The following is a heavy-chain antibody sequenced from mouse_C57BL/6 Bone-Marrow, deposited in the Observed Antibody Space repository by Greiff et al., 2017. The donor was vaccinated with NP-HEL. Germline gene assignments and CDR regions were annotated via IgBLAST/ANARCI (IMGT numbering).Heavy chain of an antibody. CDR3: GRQLRYGGSYWYFDV. CDR2: ISSGGSYT. Sequence: EVMLVESGGDLVKPGGSLKLSCAASGFTFSSYGMSWVRQTPDKRLEWVATISSGGSYTYYPDSVKGRFTISRDNAKNTQYLQMSRLKSEETDMYDCGRQLRYGGSYWYFDVWGTGTTVTVSA. V-gene: IGHV5-6*01. J-gene: IGHJ1*03. CDR1: GFTFSSYG. D-gene: IGHD1-1*01.